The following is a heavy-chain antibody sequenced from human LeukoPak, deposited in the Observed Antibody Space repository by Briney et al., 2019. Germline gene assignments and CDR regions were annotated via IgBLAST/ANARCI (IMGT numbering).Heavy chain of an antibody. CDR2: INPNSGGT. CDR3: ARGESSYGDYVTPFDY. J-gene: IGHJ4*02. CDR1: GYTFTGYY. D-gene: IGHD4-17*01. Sequence: ASVKVSCKASGYTFTGYYMHWVRQAPGQGLEWMGWINPNSGGTNYAQKFQGRVTMTRDTSISTAYMELSRLRSDDTAVYYCARGESSYGDYVTPFDYWGQGTLVTVSS. V-gene: IGHV1-2*02.